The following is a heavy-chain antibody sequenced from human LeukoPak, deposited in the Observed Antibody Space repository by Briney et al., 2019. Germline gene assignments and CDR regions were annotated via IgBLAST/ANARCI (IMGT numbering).Heavy chain of an antibody. Sequence: PGGSLRLSCAASGFTFSSYSMNWVRQAPGKGLEWVSYISSSSSTIYYADSVKGRFTISRDNAKNSLYLQMNSLRAEDTAVYYCARVSSRFLELYYFDYWGQGTLVTVSS. D-gene: IGHD3-3*01. V-gene: IGHV3-48*01. CDR1: GFTFSSYS. CDR3: ARVSSRFLELYYFDY. J-gene: IGHJ4*02. CDR2: ISSSSSTI.